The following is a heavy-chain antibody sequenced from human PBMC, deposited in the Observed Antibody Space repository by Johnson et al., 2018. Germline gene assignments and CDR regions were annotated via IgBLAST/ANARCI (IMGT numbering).Heavy chain of an antibody. J-gene: IGHJ4*02. D-gene: IGHD3-10*01. CDR2: VSDDGTYQ. Sequence: QVQLVESGGGVVQSGMSPRLTCAASGFTFSRYGIHWVRQAPGKGLEWVAVVSDDGTYQYYADSVTGRFTISRDKSKNTVYQQINSLRNEDTAVYYCTKDQGAGRRGYIEYFDYWGQGTLVTVSS. CDR1: GFTFSRYG. V-gene: IGHV3-30*18. CDR3: TKDQGAGRRGYIEYFDY.